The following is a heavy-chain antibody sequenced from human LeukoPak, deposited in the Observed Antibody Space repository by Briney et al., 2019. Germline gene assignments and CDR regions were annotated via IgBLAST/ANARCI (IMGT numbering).Heavy chain of an antibody. V-gene: IGHV4-34*01. CDR2: IYYSGST. J-gene: IGHJ3*02. Sequence: SETLSLTCAVYGGSFSGCYWSWIRQPPGKGLEWIGSIYYSGSTYYNPSLKSRVTISVDTSKNQFSLKLSSVTAADTAVYYCAIRHSSSWPFDAFDIWGQGTMVTVSS. CDR3: AIRHSSSWPFDAFDI. CDR1: GGSFSGCY. D-gene: IGHD6-13*01.